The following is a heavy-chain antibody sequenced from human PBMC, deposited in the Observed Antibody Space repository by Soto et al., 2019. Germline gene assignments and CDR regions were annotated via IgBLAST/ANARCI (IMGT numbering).Heavy chain of an antibody. CDR2: IKSKTDGGTT. J-gene: IGHJ4*02. CDR1: GFTFSHAW. D-gene: IGHD5-12*01. CDR3: TVQMATPYYFDY. Sequence: GGSLRLSCAASGFTFSHAWMTWVRQAPGKGLEWVGRIKSKTDGGTTDYAAPVKGRFTISRDDSKNTLYLQMNSLKTEDTAVYYCTVQMATPYYFDYWGQGTLVTVSS. V-gene: IGHV3-15*01.